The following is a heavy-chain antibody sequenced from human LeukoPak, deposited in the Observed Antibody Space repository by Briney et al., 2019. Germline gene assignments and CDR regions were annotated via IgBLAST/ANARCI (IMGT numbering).Heavy chain of an antibody. Sequence: GGSLRLSCAASGFTFSDYYMSWIRQAPGKGLEWVSYISSSSSYTNYADFVKGRFTISRDNAKNSLYLQMNSLRAEDTAVYYCARSPTAGYSSSWYFDYWGQGTLVTVSS. D-gene: IGHD6-13*01. CDR2: ISSSSSYT. CDR3: ARSPTAGYSSSWYFDY. J-gene: IGHJ4*02. CDR1: GFTFSDYY. V-gene: IGHV3-11*03.